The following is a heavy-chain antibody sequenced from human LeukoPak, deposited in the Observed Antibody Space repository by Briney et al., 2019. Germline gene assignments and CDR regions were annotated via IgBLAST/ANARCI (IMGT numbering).Heavy chain of an antibody. J-gene: IGHJ4*02. CDR1: GFTFHLYA. D-gene: IGHD3-16*01. V-gene: IGHV3-43*02. CDR3: AKGGYDYAEYVDY. Sequence: PGGSLRLSCAASGFTFHLYAMHWVRLAPGKGLEWVSLITGDGRSTYYADSVRGRFTISRDKSKNTLFLQMNSLRAEDTAVYYCAKGGYDYAEYVDYWGQGTLVTVSS. CDR2: ITGDGRST.